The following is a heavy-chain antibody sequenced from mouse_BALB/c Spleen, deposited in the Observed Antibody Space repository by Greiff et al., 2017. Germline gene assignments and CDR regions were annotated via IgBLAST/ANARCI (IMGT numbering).Heavy chain of an antibody. CDR1: GFNIKDTY. V-gene: IGHV14-3*02. Sequence: VQLQQSGAELVKPGASVKLSCTASGFNIKDTYMHWVKQRPEQGLEWIGRIDPANGNTKYDPKFQGKSTITVDTSSNTAYLQLSSLTSEETAVYYCARSGTGTGAYWGQGTLVTVSA. CDR2: IDPANGNT. CDR3: ARSGTGTGAY. J-gene: IGHJ3*01. D-gene: IGHD4-1*01.